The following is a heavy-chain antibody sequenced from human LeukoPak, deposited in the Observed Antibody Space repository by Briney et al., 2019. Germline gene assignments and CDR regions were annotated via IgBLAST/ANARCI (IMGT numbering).Heavy chain of an antibody. V-gene: IGHV4-59*01. CDR2: IFYNWNP. CDR1: GGSISSYY. D-gene: IGHD3-10*01. CDR3: ARDGAYGSGSYYPFDY. J-gene: IGHJ4*02. Sequence: SETLSLTCAVSGGSISSYYWSWIRHPPGKGLEWIGYIFYNWNPNYNPSLRSRVTMSLYTSKHQFSLKLNSVTAADTAVYYCARDGAYGSGSYYPFDYWGQGTLVTVSS.